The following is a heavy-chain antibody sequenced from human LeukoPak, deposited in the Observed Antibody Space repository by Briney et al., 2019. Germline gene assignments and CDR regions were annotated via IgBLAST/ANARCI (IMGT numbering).Heavy chain of an antibody. CDR3: AKGHQVAYNWNYDPVSWALDY. CDR2: ISWDGGST. V-gene: IGHV3-43D*03. J-gene: IGHJ4*02. Sequence: GGSLRLSCAASGFTFDDYAMHWVRQAPGKGLEWVSLISWDGGSTYYADSVKGRFTISRDNSKNSLYLQMNSLRAEDTALYYCAKGHQVAYNWNYDPVSWALDYWGQGTLVTVSS. CDR1: GFTFDDYA. D-gene: IGHD1-7*01.